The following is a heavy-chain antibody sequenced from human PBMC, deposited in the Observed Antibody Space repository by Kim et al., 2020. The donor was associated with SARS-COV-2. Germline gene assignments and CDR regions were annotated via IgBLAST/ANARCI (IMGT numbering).Heavy chain of an antibody. Sequence: GGSLRLSCAASGFTFNTYTMDWVRQAPGKGLEWVSSITVSSTHIYYADSVKGRFTISRDNARNSVYLQMNSLRVDDTAVYYCARGWFRQVGDYWGQGTRVTVSS. CDR3: ARGWFRQVGDY. D-gene: IGHD2-15*01. CDR1: GFTFNTYT. J-gene: IGHJ4*02. CDR2: ITVSSTHI. V-gene: IGHV3-21*01.